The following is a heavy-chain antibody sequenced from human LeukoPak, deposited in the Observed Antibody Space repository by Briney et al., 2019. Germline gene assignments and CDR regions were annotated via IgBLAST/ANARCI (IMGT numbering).Heavy chain of an antibody. CDR2: IRSKANSYAT. Sequence: GGSLRLSCAASGFTFSGSAMHWVCQASGKGLEWVGRIRSKANSYATAYAASVKGRFTISRDDSKNTAYLQMNSLKTEDTAVYYCTRSTTVTDSLYYYYYGMDVWGQGTTVTVPS. CDR1: GFTFSGSA. J-gene: IGHJ6*02. V-gene: IGHV3-73*01. D-gene: IGHD4-17*01. CDR3: TRSTTVTDSLYYYYYGMDV.